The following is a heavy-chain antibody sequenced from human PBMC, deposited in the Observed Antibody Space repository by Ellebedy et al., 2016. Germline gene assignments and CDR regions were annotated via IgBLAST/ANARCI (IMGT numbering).Heavy chain of an antibody. Sequence: SETLSLTXSVSGDSTYSSNFYWGWVRQPPGKGLEWIGSMSSSGSTYYTPSLKSRVTMSVDTSQFSLKLTSVTAADTAVYYCATDRDRRWFYFWGQGTLVTVSS. CDR1: GDSTYSSNFY. CDR2: MSSSGST. J-gene: IGHJ5*01. V-gene: IGHV4-39*07. CDR3: ATDRDRRWFYF.